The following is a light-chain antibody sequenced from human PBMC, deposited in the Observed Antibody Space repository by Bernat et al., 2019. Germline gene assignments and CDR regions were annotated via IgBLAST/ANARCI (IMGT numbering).Light chain of an antibody. CDR2: AAS. CDR3: QQFRDWFT. J-gene: IGKJ2*01. V-gene: IGKV3-15*01. CDR1: QGLGIN. Sequence: EIVMTQSPDTLSVSQGETATLSCRASQGLGINVAWYQQKPGQAARLLIYAASNRATDIPARFSGGGSGTEFTLTINGLQSEAFALYYCQQFRDWFTFGQGTKLEIK.